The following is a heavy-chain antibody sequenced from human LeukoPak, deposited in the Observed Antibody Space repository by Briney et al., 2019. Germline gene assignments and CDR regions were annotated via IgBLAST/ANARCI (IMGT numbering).Heavy chain of an antibody. D-gene: IGHD6-6*01. CDR1: GGTFSSYA. Sequence: GSSVKVSCKASGGTFSSYAISWVRQAPGQGLEWMGGIIPIFGTANYAQKFQGRVTITADESTSTAYMELSSLRSEDTAVYYCARDTGSVGGRGVAIAARDWGQGTLVTVSS. V-gene: IGHV1-69*01. J-gene: IGHJ4*02. CDR3: ARDTGSVGGRGVAIAARD. CDR2: IIPIFGTA.